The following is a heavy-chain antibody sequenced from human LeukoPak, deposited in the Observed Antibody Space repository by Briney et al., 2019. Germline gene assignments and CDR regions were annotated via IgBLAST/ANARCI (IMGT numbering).Heavy chain of an antibody. CDR2: IWYDGSNK. Sequence: GRSLRLSCAASGFTFSSYGMHWVRQAPGKGLEWVAVIWYDGSNKYYADSVKGRFTISRDNSKNTLYLQMNSLRDEDSAVYFCARETGYNHYYSMDVWGQGTTVTVSS. J-gene: IGHJ6*02. CDR1: GFTFSSYG. V-gene: IGHV3-33*01. CDR3: ARETGYNHYYSMDV.